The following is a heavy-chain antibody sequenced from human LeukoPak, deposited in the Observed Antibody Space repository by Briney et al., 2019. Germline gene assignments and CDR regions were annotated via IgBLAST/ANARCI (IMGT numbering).Heavy chain of an antibody. CDR1: GGSFSGYY. CDR2: INHSGST. D-gene: IGHD3-22*01. J-gene: IGHJ4*02. Sequence: PSETLSLTCAVYGGSFSGYYWSWIRPPPGKGLEWIGEINHSGSTNYNPSLKSRVTISVDTSKNQFSLKLSSVTAADTAVYYCARGGYYDSSARTYVDYWGQGTLVTVSS. CDR3: ARGGYYDSSARTYVDY. V-gene: IGHV4-34*01.